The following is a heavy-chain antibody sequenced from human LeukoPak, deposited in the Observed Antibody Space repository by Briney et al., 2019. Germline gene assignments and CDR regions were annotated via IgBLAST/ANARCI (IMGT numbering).Heavy chain of an antibody. J-gene: IGHJ3*02. D-gene: IGHD6-13*01. V-gene: IGHV3-7*01. CDR2: IKQDGSEK. CDR3: AREAYSSSWNELDAFDI. Sequence: GGSLGLSCAASGFTFSSYWMSWVRQAPGKGLEWVANIKQDGSEKYYADSVKGRFTISRDNAKNSLYLQMNSLRAEDTAVYYCAREAYSSSWNELDAFDIWGHGTMVTVSS. CDR1: GFTFSSYW.